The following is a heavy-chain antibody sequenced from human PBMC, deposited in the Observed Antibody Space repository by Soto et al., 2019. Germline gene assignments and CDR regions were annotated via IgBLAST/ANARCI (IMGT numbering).Heavy chain of an antibody. D-gene: IGHD2-21*02. CDR3: ARAGDDCVDAFDI. Sequence: QVQLVQSGAEVKKPGSSVKVSCKASGGTFSSYTISWVRQAPGQGLEWMGRIIPILGIANYAQKFQGRVTITADKSTSTAYMELSSLRSEDTAVYYCARAGDDCVDAFDIWGQGTMVTVSS. CDR2: IIPILGIA. J-gene: IGHJ3*02. V-gene: IGHV1-69*02. CDR1: GGTFSSYT.